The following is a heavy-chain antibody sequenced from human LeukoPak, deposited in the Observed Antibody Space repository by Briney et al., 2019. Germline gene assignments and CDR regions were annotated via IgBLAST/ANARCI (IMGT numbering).Heavy chain of an antibody. J-gene: IGHJ6*03. CDR1: GGSISSYY. D-gene: IGHD3-10*01. CDR2: IYTSGST. Sequence: SETLSLTCTVSGGSISSYYWSWIRQPAGKGLEWIGRIYTSGSTNYNPSLKSRVTMSVDTSKNQFSLKLSSVTAADTAVYYCARGVPGRFYYYYYYMDVWGKGTTVTVSS. CDR3: ARGVPGRFYYYYYYMDV. V-gene: IGHV4-4*07.